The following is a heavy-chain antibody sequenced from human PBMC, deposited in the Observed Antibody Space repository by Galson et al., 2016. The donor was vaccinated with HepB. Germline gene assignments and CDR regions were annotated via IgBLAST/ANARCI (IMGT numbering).Heavy chain of an antibody. D-gene: IGHD3-22*01. J-gene: IGHJ4*02. Sequence: SLRLSCAASGFTFDDYAIHWVRQAPGKGLEWVSGISWNSGIIGYADSVKGRFTISRDNAKNSLYLQMNSLGPEDAALYYCAKDRGVTMMVVAIPDHWGQGTPVTGSS. CDR2: ISWNSGII. CDR3: AKDRGVTMMVVAIPDH. CDR1: GFTFDDYA. V-gene: IGHV3-9*01.